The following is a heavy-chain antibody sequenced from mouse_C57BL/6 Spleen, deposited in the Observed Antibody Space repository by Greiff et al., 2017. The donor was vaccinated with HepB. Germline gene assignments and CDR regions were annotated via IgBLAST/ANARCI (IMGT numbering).Heavy chain of an antibody. D-gene: IGHD1-1*01. Sequence: VQLKQSGPELVKPGASVKIPCKASGYTFTDYNMDWVKQSHGKSLEWIGDINPNNGGTIYNQKFKGKATLTVDKSSSTAYMELRSLTSEDTAVYYCARSTVVALRAMDYWGQGTSVTVSS. CDR1: GYTFTDYN. CDR2: INPNNGGT. V-gene: IGHV1-18*01. J-gene: IGHJ4*01. CDR3: ARSTVVALRAMDY.